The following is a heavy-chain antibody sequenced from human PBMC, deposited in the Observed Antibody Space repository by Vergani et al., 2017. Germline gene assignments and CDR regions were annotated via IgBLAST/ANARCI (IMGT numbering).Heavy chain of an antibody. Sequence: EVQLVESGGGLVQPGGSLRLSCAASGFTFSSYSMNWVRQAPGKGLEWVANIKQDGSEKYYVDSVKGRFTISRDNAKNSLYLQMNSLRAEDTAVYYCARAAAVGRRGAFDIWGQGTMVTVSS. CDR1: GFTFSSYS. CDR3: ARAAAVGRRGAFDI. V-gene: IGHV3-7*01. CDR2: IKQDGSEK. J-gene: IGHJ3*02.